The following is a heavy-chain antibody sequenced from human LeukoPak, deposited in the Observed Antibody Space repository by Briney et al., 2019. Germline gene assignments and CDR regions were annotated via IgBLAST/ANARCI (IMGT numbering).Heavy chain of an antibody. J-gene: IGHJ4*02. CDR1: GFTFSSYA. D-gene: IGHD3-22*01. Sequence: PGGSLRLSCAASGFTFSSYAMSWVRQAPGKGLEWVSAISGSGGSTYYADSVKGRFTISRDNSKNTLYLQMNSLRAEDTAVYYCAKATYYYHSSGYYSDYWGQGTLVTVSS. CDR2: ISGSGGST. V-gene: IGHV3-23*01. CDR3: AKATYYYHSSGYYSDY.